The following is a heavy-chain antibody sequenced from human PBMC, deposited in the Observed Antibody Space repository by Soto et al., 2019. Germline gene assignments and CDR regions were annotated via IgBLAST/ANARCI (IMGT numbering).Heavy chain of an antibody. CDR3: ARDMSRSSGWYQYGMDV. CDR1: GYIFTSHW. J-gene: IGHJ6*02. CDR2: IYPGDSDT. V-gene: IGHV5-51*01. D-gene: IGHD6-19*01. Sequence: PGESLKISCKGSGYIFTSHWIGWVRQMPGKGLEWLGIIYPGDSDTGYSPSFQGQVTISADKSITTAYLQWSSLRDGDTAVYYCARDMSRSSGWYQYGMDVWGQGTTVTVSS.